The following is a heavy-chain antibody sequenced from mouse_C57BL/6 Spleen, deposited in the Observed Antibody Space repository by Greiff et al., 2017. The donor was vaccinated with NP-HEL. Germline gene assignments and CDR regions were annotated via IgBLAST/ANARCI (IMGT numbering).Heavy chain of an antibody. CDR3: ARVTTVGDWFAY. D-gene: IGHD1-1*01. Sequence: QVQLKQPGAELVKPGASVKLSCKASGYTFTSYWMHWVKQRPGRGLEWIGRIDPNSGGTKYNEKFKSKATLTVDKPSSTAYMQLSSLTSEDSAVYYCARVTTVGDWFAYWGQGTLVTVSA. J-gene: IGHJ3*01. V-gene: IGHV1-72*01. CDR1: GYTFTSYW. CDR2: IDPNSGGT.